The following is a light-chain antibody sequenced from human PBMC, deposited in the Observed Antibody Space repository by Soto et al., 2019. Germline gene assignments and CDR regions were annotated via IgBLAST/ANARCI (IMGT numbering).Light chain of an antibody. CDR3: QQLNYWPRIT. CDR2: GAS. V-gene: IGKV3D-20*02. Sequence: EIVLTQSPGTLSLSPGERATLSCRASQSFNSIYLAWYQQKPGQAPRLLIYGASNRATGIPDRFSGSGSGTDFTLTISSLQSEDFAVYYCQQLNYWPRITFGQGTRLEIK. CDR1: QSFNSIY. J-gene: IGKJ5*01.